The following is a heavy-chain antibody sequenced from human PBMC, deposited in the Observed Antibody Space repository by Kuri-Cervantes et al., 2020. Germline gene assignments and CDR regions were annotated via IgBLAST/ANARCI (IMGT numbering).Heavy chain of an antibody. Sequence: ASVKVSCKASGYTFTGYYMHWVRQAPGQGLEWMGWINPNSGGTNYAQKFQGRVTMTRDTSISTAYMELSRLRSEDTAVYYCARAQRGYSYGYVDYWGQGTLVTVSS. CDR1: GYTFTGYY. CDR3: ARAQRGYSYGYVDY. V-gene: IGHV1-2*02. D-gene: IGHD5-18*01. CDR2: INPNSGGT. J-gene: IGHJ4*02.